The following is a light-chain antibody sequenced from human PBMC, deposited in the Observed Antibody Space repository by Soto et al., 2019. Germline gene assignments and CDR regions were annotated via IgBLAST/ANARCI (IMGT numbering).Light chain of an antibody. V-gene: IGKV3-11*01. CDR1: QSVSSY. Sequence: EIVLTQSPATLSLSPGERATLPCRASQSVSSYLAWYQQKPGQAPRLLIYDASNRATGIPARFSGSGSGTDFTLTISSLEPADFAVYYCQQRSNWPPGFGQGTKVEIK. CDR3: QQRSNWPPG. J-gene: IGKJ1*01. CDR2: DAS.